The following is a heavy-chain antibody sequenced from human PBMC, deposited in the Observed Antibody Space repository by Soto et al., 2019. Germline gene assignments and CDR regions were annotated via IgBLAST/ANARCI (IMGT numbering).Heavy chain of an antibody. J-gene: IGHJ4*02. CDR2: ISYDGSNK. CDR1: GFTFSSYG. V-gene: IGHV3-30*18. D-gene: IGHD1-26*01. CDR3: AKDKGYSGSYSDY. Sequence: VQLVESGGGVVQPGRSLRLSCAASGFTFSSYGMHWVRQAPGKGLEWVAVISYDGSNKYYADSVKGRFTISRDNSKNTLYLQMNSLRAEDTAVYYCAKDKGYSGSYSDYWGQGTLVTVSS.